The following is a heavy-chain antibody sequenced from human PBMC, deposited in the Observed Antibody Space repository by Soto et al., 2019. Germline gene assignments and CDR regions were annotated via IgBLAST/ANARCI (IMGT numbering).Heavy chain of an antibody. CDR2: IYYAGST. V-gene: IGHV4-59*01. D-gene: IGHD6-13*01. CDR3: ASSNIAAAGFYYYALDV. J-gene: IGHJ6*02. CDR1: GGSMISYY. Sequence: PSETLSLTCTVSGGSMISYYWSWIRQPPGRGLEWIGFIYYAGSTKYNPSLNSRVTISVDTSKNQFSLKLSSVTAADTAVYYCASSNIAAAGFYYYALDVWGRGTTVTVSS.